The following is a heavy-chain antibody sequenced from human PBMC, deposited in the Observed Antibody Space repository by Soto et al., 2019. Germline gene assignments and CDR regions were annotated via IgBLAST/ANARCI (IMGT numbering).Heavy chain of an antibody. CDR3: AKGQLVLVILIWFDP. D-gene: IGHD6-6*01. Sequence: GGSLRLSCAASGFTFISYAMSWVRQAPGKGLEWVSAISGSGGSTYYADSVKGRFTISRDNSKNTLYLQMNSLRAEDTAVYYCAKGQLVLVILIWFDPWGQGTLVAVSS. V-gene: IGHV3-23*01. CDR2: ISGSGGST. CDR1: GFTFISYA. J-gene: IGHJ5*02.